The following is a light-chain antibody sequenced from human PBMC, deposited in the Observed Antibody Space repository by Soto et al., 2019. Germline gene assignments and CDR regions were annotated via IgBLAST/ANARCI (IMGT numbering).Light chain of an antibody. J-gene: IGLJ1*01. CDR1: SSNIGAGYD. CDR3: QSYDSSLCGFV. V-gene: IGLV1-40*01. CDR2: GNN. Sequence: QSVLTQSPSVSGAPGQRVTISCTGSSSNIGAGYDVHWYQQVPGTAPKLLIYGNNNRPSGVPDRFSGSKSGTSASLAITGLQAEDEADYYCQSYDSSLCGFVFATGTKLTV.